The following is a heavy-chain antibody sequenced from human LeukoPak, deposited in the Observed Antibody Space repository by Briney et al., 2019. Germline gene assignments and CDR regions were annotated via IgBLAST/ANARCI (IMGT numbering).Heavy chain of an antibody. J-gene: IGHJ4*02. CDR3: ARRDFATEYFDH. CDR1: GYSFNSYW. Sequence: GESLNISFKGSGYSFNSYWIAWSRQMPGKGLELMGIIYPGDSGTRYSAAFQGQVTISADKSISTVYLQWSSLKASDTAMYYCARRDFATEYFDHWGQGTLVPVSS. CDR2: IYPGDSGT. V-gene: IGHV5-51*01.